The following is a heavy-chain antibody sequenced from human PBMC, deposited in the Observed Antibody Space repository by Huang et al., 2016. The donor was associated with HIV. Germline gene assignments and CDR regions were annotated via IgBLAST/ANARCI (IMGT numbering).Heavy chain of an antibody. D-gene: IGHD3-22*01. J-gene: IGHJ4*02. CDR3: ARDLYDSSGYYYPV. CDR2: ISSMSSYI. V-gene: IGHV3-21*01. CDR1: GFTFSSYS. Sequence: EVQLVESGGGLVKPGGSLRLSCAASGFTFSSYSMNWVRQAPGKGLEWVSSISSMSSYIYYADSVKGRFTISRDNAKNSLYLQMNSLRAEDTAVYYCARDLYDSSGYYYPVWGQGTLVTVSS.